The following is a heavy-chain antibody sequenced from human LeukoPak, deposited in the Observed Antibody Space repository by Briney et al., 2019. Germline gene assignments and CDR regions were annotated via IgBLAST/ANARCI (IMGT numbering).Heavy chain of an antibody. D-gene: IGHD1-26*01. CDR1: GFTFSSYA. Sequence: SGGSLRLSCAGSGFTFSSYAMSWVRQAPGKGLEWVSTISGSGGAGTYYADSVKGRFTVSRGNSRNTLYLPMNSLRAEDTAVYYCVKDRGGSPFYGMDVWGQGTTVTVSS. CDR2: ISGSGGAGT. J-gene: IGHJ6*02. V-gene: IGHV3-23*01. CDR3: VKDRGGSPFYGMDV.